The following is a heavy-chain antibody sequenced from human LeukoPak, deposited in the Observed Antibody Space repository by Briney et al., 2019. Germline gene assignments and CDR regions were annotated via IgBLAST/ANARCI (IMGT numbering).Heavy chain of an antibody. CDR3: ARDHVYGGADY. CDR2: TSGDGITT. CDR1: GFTFHNYA. V-gene: IGHV3-43*02. J-gene: IGHJ4*02. D-gene: IGHD5/OR15-5a*01. Sequence: GGSLRLSCAASGFTFHNYAIHCVRQAPGKGLEWVSLTSGDGITTYFADSVKGRFTISRDNSKSSLFLQMNSLRTEDTALYYCARDHVYGGADYWGQGTLVTVSS.